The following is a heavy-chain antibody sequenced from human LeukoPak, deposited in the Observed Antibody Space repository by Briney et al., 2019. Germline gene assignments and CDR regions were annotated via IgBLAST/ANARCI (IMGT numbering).Heavy chain of an antibody. CDR2: INHSGST. D-gene: IGHD1-26*01. CDR1: GGSFSGYY. V-gene: IGHV4-34*01. J-gene: IGHJ4*02. Sequence: SETLSLTCAVYGGSFSGYYWSWIRQPPGKGLEWIGEINHSGSTNYNPSLKSRVTISVDTSKNQFSLKLSSVTAAHTAVYYCARGLGAPENYWGQGTLVTVSS. CDR3: ARGLGAPENY.